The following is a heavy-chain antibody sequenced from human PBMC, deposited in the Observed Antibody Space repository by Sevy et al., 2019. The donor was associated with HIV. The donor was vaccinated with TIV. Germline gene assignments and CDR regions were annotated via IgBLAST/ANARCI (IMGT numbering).Heavy chain of an antibody. CDR2: IYPGDSDT. J-gene: IGHJ4*02. Sequence: GESLKISCKGSGYSFTSYWIGWVRQIPGKGLEWMGIIYPGDSDTRYSPSFQGQVTISADKSISTAYLQWGSLKASDNAMYYCARTTAVAGTKFFDFWGQGTLVTVSS. V-gene: IGHV5-51*01. CDR1: GYSFTSYW. CDR3: ARTTAVAGTKFFDF. D-gene: IGHD6-13*01.